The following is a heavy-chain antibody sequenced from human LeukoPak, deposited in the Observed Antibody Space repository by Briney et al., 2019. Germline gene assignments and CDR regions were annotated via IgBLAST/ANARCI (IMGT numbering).Heavy chain of an antibody. D-gene: IGHD3-3*02. CDR3: ARHSNPSLEWLTNWFDP. CDR2: IYYSGST. Sequence: SETLSLTCTVSGGSISSSSYYWGWIRQPPGKGLEWIGSIYYSGSTYYNPSLKSRVTISVDTSKSQFSLKLSSVTAADTAVYYCARHSNPSLEWLTNWFDPWGQGTLVTVSS. V-gene: IGHV4-39*01. CDR1: GGSISSSSYY. J-gene: IGHJ5*02.